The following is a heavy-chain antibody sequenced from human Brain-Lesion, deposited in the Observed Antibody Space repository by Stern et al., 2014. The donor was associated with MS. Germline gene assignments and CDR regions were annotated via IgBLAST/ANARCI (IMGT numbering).Heavy chain of an antibody. V-gene: IGHV4-4*02. CDR1: GGSISSSNW. CDR3: ARFPASRPHVFDS. Sequence: QVQLQESGPGLVKPSGTLSLTCAVSGGSISSSNWWSWVRQSPGKGLEWIGESDHSGSTIYNPSLKSRVTVSVDKSKKRVSLKLRSVPAADTAVYFCARFPASRPHVFDSWGQGTLVTVSS. D-gene: IGHD6-13*01. CDR2: SDHSGST. J-gene: IGHJ4*02.